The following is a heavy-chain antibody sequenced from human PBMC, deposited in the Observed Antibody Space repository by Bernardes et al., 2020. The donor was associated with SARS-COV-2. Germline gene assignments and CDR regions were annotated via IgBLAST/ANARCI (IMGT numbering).Heavy chain of an antibody. J-gene: IGHJ5*02. CDR1: GFTFSHDE. CDR2: VSHDGRNS. CDR3: AKDAILEWYCVGIFDP. D-gene: IGHD3-3*01. Sequence: WGSLRLSCAASGFTFSHDEMHWIRQAPGKGLEWVAAVSHDGRNSGYADSVRGRFTISRDNSKNTLYLEMNNRRADDAAVYFCAKDAILEWYCVGIFDPWGQGTLVTVSS. V-gene: IGHV3-30*18.